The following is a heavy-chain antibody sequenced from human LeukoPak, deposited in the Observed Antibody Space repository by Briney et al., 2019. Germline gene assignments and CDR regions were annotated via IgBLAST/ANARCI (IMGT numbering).Heavy chain of an antibody. CDR2: INTGTGKT. Sequence: ASVKVSCKTSGYTFSMNVIHWMCQAPGQRLEWMGWINTGTGKTKYSQKFQGRLSITRDTSADTTSMELSSLRSEDTAVFYCARDKRSSPYYLFDYWGQGTLVTVSS. CDR3: ARDKRSSPYYLFDY. D-gene: IGHD1-26*01. J-gene: IGHJ4*02. CDR1: GYTFSMNV. V-gene: IGHV1-3*04.